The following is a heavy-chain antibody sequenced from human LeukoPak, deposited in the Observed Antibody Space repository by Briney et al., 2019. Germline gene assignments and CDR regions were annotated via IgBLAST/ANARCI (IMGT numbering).Heavy chain of an antibody. CDR1: GFTFSSFA. CDR3: TKDPNGDYVGAFDP. CDR2: ITGNHGPT. Sequence: GGSLRLSCAASGFTFSSFAMTWVRQAPGKGLEWVASITGNHGPTYNTDSVKGRFTISRDNSRNTLYLQMSSLRAEDTAVYYCTKDPNGDYVGAFDPWGQGTLVTVSS. J-gene: IGHJ5*02. D-gene: IGHD4-17*01. V-gene: IGHV3-23*01.